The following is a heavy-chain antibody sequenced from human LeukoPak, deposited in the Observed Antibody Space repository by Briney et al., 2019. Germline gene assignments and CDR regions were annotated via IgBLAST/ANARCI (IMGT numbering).Heavy chain of an antibody. V-gene: IGHV3-21*01. Sequence: PGGSLRLSCAASGFTFSSYSMNWVRQAPGKGLEWVSSISSSSSYIYYADSVKGRFTISRDNAKTSLYLQMNSLRAEDTAVYYCARDRGGYYDFWSGFNWFDPWGQGTLVTVSS. CDR1: GFTFSSYS. CDR3: ARDRGGYYDFWSGFNWFDP. D-gene: IGHD3-3*01. J-gene: IGHJ5*02. CDR2: ISSSSSYI.